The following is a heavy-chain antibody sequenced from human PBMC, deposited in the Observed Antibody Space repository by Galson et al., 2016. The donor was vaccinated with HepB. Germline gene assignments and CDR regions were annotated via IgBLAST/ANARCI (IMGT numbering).Heavy chain of an antibody. Sequence: SVKVSCKASGHTFTTYGISWVRQAPGQGLEWLGWISANSGNTNYAQNLQGRVTLTTDTSTTTAYMELRSLRSDDTAVYYCARDVRHGMDVWGQGTMVTVSS. CDR2: ISANSGNT. D-gene: IGHD6-25*01. CDR3: ARDVRHGMDV. CDR1: GHTFTTYG. V-gene: IGHV1-18*04. J-gene: IGHJ6*02.